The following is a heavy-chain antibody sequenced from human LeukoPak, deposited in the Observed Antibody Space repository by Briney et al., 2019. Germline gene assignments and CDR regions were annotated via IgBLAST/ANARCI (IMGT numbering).Heavy chain of an antibody. CDR3: AKGEGDGIAVALDY. Sequence: AGGSLRLSCAASGFTFSSYAMSWVRQAPGKGLEWVSAISGSGGSTYYADSVKGRFTISRGNSKNTLYLQMNSLRAEDTAVYYCAKGEGDGIAVALDYWGQGTLVTVSS. CDR2: ISGSGGST. CDR1: GFTFSSYA. V-gene: IGHV3-23*01. J-gene: IGHJ4*02. D-gene: IGHD6-19*01.